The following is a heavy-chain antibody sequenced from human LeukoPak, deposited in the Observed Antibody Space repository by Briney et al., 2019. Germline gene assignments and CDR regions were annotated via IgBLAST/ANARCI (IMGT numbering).Heavy chain of an antibody. V-gene: IGHV3-7*01. CDR3: VRGCWELDY. Sequence: GGSLRLSCAASGFSVRDFWMAWVRQAPGKGLEWVAHIKEDRTADYYVDSVKGRFSISKDDGKNSLHLQMNSLRVEDTAVYYCVRGCWELDYWGQGTLVTVSS. CDR1: GFSVRDFW. CDR2: IKEDRTAD. D-gene: IGHD1-1*01. J-gene: IGHJ4*02.